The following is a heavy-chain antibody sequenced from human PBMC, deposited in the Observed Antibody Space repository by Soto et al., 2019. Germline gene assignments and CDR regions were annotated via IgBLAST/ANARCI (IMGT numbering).Heavy chain of an antibody. D-gene: IGHD2-8*02. V-gene: IGHV3-30*03. CDR3: TGEVASGY. CDR2: ISRDGGTK. CDR1: GFIVSSYG. Sequence: GGSLRLSCAASGFIVSSYGMHWVRQAPGKGLEWVAVISRDGGTKYYADSVKGRFAISKDNSRNTLFLEMNSLRGDDMAVYYCTGEVASGYWGQGTLVTVSS. J-gene: IGHJ4*02.